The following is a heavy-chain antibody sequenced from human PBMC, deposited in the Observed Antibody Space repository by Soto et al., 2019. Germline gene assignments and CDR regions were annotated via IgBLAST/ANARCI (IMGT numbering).Heavy chain of an antibody. D-gene: IGHD2-21*01. Sequence: YLILSCAVSGLAFSSYAMHWVRQAPGQGLEWVSTISYDTTKEYYADSVKGRFTISRDNSKSMVFLQMRSLRPDDMAVYYCATEALALIPVAVPNFGYWGQGMLVTVSS. V-gene: IGHV3-30-3*01. J-gene: IGHJ4*02. CDR1: GLAFSSYA. CDR3: ATEALALIPVAVPNFGY. CDR2: ISYDTTKE.